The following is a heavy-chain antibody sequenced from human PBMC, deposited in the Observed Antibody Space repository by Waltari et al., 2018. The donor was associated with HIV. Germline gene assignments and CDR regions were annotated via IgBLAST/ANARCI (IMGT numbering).Heavy chain of an antibody. Sequence: QVHLVQSGAEMMKPGASVKVSCKVSGYNPTKLSIHWVRQTPGKGLEWMGFFYPEDGGTVYVQKLQGRVTMTRDSSTDTFYMQLSSLRSDDTAFYFCASPAPVGAFEIWGQGTMVTVSS. CDR3: ASPAPVGAFEI. D-gene: IGHD6-13*01. CDR1: GYNPTKLS. V-gene: IGHV1-24*01. J-gene: IGHJ3*02. CDR2: FYPEDGGT.